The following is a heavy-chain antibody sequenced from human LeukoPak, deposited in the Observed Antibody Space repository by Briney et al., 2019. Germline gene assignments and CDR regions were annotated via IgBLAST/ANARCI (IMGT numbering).Heavy chain of an antibody. Sequence: SETLSLTCAVYGGSFSGYYWSWIRQPPGKGLEWIGEINHSGSTNYNPSLKSRVTISVDTSKNQFSLKLSSVTAADTAVYYCARGNYLDYCGQGTLVTVSS. CDR3: ARGNYLDY. CDR2: INHSGST. V-gene: IGHV4-34*01. J-gene: IGHJ4*02. CDR1: GGSFSGYY.